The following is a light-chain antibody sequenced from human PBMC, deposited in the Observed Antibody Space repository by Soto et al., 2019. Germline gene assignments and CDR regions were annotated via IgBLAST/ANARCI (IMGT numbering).Light chain of an antibody. Sequence: DIQMTQSPSTLSASVGDRVTITCRASQSISSWLAWYQQKPGKAPKLLIYDASSLESGVPSRFSGSGSGTEFTLTISSLQPDDFATYYCQQYIQGTFGQGTKWIS. CDR2: DAS. J-gene: IGKJ1*01. CDR3: QQYIQGT. V-gene: IGKV1-5*01. CDR1: QSISSW.